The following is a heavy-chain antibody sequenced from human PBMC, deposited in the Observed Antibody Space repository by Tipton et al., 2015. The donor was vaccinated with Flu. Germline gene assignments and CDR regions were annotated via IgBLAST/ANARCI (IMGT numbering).Heavy chain of an antibody. D-gene: IGHD1-26*01. CDR2: ISSDGSSK. J-gene: IGHJ4*02. CDR1: GFTFSIYN. V-gene: IGHV3-30-3*01. CDR3: VRVAQGGVGFDY. Sequence: SLRLSCAASGFTFSIYNMHWVRQAPGKVLEWMAVISSDGSSKYYADSVKGRFIISRDNPENTLYLQMNSLRAEDTAVYYCVRVAQGGVGFDYWGQGTLVTVSS.